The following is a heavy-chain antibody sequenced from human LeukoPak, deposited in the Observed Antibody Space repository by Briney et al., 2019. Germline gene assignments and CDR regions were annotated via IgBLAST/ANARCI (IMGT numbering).Heavy chain of an antibody. D-gene: IGHD1-26*01. CDR2: MYYSGST. Sequence: PSETLSLTCTVSGGSISSNSYYWGWIRQPPGKGLEWIGSMYYSGSTYYNPSLKSRVTISVDTSKNQFSLKLSSVTAADTAVYYCARQGSSVGAKYYYYYMDVWGKGTTVTISS. V-gene: IGHV4-39*01. J-gene: IGHJ6*03. CDR3: ARQGSSVGAKYYYYYMDV. CDR1: GGSISSNSYY.